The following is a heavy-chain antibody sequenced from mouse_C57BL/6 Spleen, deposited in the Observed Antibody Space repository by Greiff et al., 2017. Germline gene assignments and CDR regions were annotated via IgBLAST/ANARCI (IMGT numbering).Heavy chain of an antibody. CDR2: IDPENGDT. CDR3: VRYDYDSYCDY. CDR1: GFNIKDDY. D-gene: IGHD2-4*01. J-gene: IGHJ2*01. V-gene: IGHV14-4*01. Sequence: EVQLVESGAELVRPGASVKLSCTASGFNIKDDYMHWVKQRPEQGLEWIGWIDPENGDTEYASKFQGKATITADTSSSTAYLQLSSLTSEDTAVYDCVRYDYDSYCDYWGQGTTLAVS.